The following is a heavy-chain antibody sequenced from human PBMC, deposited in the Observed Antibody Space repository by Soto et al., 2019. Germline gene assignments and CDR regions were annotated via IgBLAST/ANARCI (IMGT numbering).Heavy chain of an antibody. J-gene: IGHJ6*02. Sequence: GGSLRLSCAASGFTLSSYEMHWVRQAPGKGLEWVAVISNDGSSQYYADSVKGRFTISRDNSKNTLYLQMNSLSTEDTTVYFCSIDVKLSVWSDYYYYGRDVWALGSTVAVAS. CDR3: SIDVKLSVWSDYYYYGRDV. CDR2: ISNDGSSQ. V-gene: IGHV3-30*03. D-gene: IGHD3-3*01. CDR1: GFTLSSYE.